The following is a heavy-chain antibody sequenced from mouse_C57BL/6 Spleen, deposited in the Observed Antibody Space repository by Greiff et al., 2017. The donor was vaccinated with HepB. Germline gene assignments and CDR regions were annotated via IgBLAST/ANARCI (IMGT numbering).Heavy chain of an antibody. D-gene: IGHD2-4*01. V-gene: IGHV8-8*01. CDR2: IWWDDDK. CDR3: ARTEGGYYDYEAWFAY. J-gene: IGHJ3*01. CDR1: GFSLSTFGMG. Sequence: QVTLKESGPGILQPSQTLSLTCSFSGFSLSTFGMGVGWIRQPSGKGLEWLAHIWWDDDKYYNPALKSRLTISKDTSKNQVFLKIANVDTADTATYYCARTEGGYYDYEAWFAYWGQGTLVTVSA.